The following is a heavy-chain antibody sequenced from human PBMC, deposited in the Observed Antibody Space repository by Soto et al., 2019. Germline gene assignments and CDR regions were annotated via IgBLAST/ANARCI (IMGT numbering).Heavy chain of an antibody. CDR1: GYTFTSHD. CDR2: MNPNSGHT. CDR3: ASDMSTN. V-gene: IGHV1-8*01. J-gene: IGHJ4*02. Sequence: QVQLVQSGAEMNKPGASVKVSCKASGYTFTSHDINWMRQTTGQGLEWMGWMNPNSGHTNYAQKFQGRVTMTRDTSISTAYMELTNLRSEDTAIYCCASDMSTNWGQGTLVTVSS. D-gene: IGHD2-2*01.